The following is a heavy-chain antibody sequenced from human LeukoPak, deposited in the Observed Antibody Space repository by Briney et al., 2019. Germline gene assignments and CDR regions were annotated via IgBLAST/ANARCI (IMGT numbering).Heavy chain of an antibody. V-gene: IGHV1-18*01. D-gene: IGHD2-15*01. Sequence: ASVKVSCKASGYTFTSYGINWVRQAPGQGLEWMGWISAYNGDTNYAQKFQGRVTMTRDTSISTAYMELNSLRSEDTAVYYCARGRVVEDCSGGSCYRFDYWGQGTLVTVSS. J-gene: IGHJ4*02. CDR3: ARGRVVEDCSGGSCYRFDY. CDR2: ISAYNGDT. CDR1: GYTFTSYG.